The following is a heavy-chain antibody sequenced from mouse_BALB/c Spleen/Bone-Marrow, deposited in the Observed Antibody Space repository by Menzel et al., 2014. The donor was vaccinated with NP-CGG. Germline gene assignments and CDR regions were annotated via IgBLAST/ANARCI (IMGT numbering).Heavy chain of an antibody. CDR1: GYSFTSYY. D-gene: IGHD2-4*01. CDR2: IYPGNVNT. V-gene: IGHV1S56*01. J-gene: IGHJ4*01. Sequence: VQVVESGPELVKPGASVRISCKASGYSFTSYYIHWVKQRPGQGLEWIGWIYPGNVNTKYNEKFKGKGTLTADKSSSTAYMQLSSLTSEDSAVYFCARGGMITENYAMDYWGQGTSVPVSS. CDR3: ARGGMITENYAMDY.